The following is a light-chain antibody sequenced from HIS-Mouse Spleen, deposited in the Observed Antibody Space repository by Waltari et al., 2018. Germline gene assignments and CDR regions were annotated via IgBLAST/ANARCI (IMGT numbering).Light chain of an antibody. V-gene: IGKV1-8*01. CDR3: QQXYSYPPWM. CDR1: XXISSY. J-gene: IGKJ1*01. Sequence: AIXMTQXXSSXXAXXXDRVTIXXXASXXISSYLAXXQQXPGKAPKXLIYAASPLXXGXPSXXXGSGSXTXXTLTISCLQSEDFATYXCQQXYSYPPWMFGQGTKVEIK. CDR2: AAS.